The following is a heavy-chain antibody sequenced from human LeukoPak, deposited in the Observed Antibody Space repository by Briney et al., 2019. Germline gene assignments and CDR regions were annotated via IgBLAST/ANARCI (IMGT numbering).Heavy chain of an antibody. Sequence: QPGRSLRLSCAASGFTFSSYAMHWVRQAPGKGLEWVAVISYDGSNKYYADSVKGRFTISRDNSKNTLYLQMNSLRAEDTAVYYCAREKELYAFDIWGQGTMVTVSS. CDR2: ISYDGSNK. V-gene: IGHV3-30-3*01. D-gene: IGHD1-26*01. CDR1: GFTFSSYA. J-gene: IGHJ3*02. CDR3: AREKELYAFDI.